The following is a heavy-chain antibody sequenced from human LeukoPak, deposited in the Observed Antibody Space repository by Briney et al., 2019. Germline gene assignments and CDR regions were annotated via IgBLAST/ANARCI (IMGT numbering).Heavy chain of an antibody. CDR1: GSTFSSYA. CDR3: AKDGDGGSYYVLFDY. Sequence: PGGSLRLSCAASGSTFSSYAMSWVRQAPGKGLEWVSVISGSGGNTYYADSVKGRFTISRDNSKSTLFLQMNSLRDEDTAVYYCAKDGDGGSYYVLFDYWGQGALVTVSS. J-gene: IGHJ4*02. CDR2: ISGSGGNT. D-gene: IGHD1-26*01. V-gene: IGHV3-23*01.